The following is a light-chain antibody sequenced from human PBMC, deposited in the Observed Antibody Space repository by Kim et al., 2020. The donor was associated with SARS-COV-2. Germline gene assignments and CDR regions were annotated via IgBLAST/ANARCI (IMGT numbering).Light chain of an antibody. CDR2: QDS. CDR3: QAWDSSTVV. CDR1: KLVDKY. Sequence: SVSPGQTASITCSGEKLVDKYACWYQQKPGQSPVLVIYQDSKRPSGIPERFSGSNSGNTATLTISGTQAMDEADYYCQAWDSSTVVFGGGTQLTVL. J-gene: IGLJ2*01. V-gene: IGLV3-1*01.